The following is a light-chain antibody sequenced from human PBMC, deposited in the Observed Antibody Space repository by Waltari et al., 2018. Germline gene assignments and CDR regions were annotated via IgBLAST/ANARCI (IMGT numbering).Light chain of an antibody. CDR1: QSLLHNGSNY. CDR3: MQVLRTLWT. Sequence: DIVVTQSQLSLPVTPGEPASISCSSNQSLLHNGSNYFDWSLQTQGQPPHLLIYLVSNRASGVPDRFRGSGSGTDFTLQISRVDTEDVGVYYCMQVLRTLWTFGQGTKVEIK. J-gene: IGKJ1*01. V-gene: IGKV2-28*01. CDR2: LVS.